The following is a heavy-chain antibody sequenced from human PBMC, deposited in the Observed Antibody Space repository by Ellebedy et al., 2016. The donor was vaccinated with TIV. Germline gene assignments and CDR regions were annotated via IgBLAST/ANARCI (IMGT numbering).Heavy chain of an antibody. J-gene: IGHJ5*02. V-gene: IGHV1-8*01. CDR1: GYTFTSYD. CDR3: ARDVGYCSSTSCRRWFDP. Sequence: ASVKVSCXASGYTFTSYDINWVRQATGQGLEWMGWMNPNSGNTGYAQKFQGRVTMTRNTSISTAYMELSSLRSEDTAVYYCARDVGYCSSTSCRRWFDPWGQGTLVTVSS. CDR2: MNPNSGNT. D-gene: IGHD2-2*01.